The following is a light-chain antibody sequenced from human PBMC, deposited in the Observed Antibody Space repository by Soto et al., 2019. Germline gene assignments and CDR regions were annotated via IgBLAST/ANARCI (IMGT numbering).Light chain of an antibody. CDR3: HQRDNWPLT. J-gene: IGKJ4*01. Sequence: EIVLTQSPATLSLSPGERATLSCRASQSVSSYLAWYQQKPGQAPRLLIYDVSNRATGIPARFSGSGSGTDFTLTISSLEPEDFAFYYCHQRDNWPLTFGGGTKVEIK. CDR1: QSVSSY. CDR2: DVS. V-gene: IGKV3-11*01.